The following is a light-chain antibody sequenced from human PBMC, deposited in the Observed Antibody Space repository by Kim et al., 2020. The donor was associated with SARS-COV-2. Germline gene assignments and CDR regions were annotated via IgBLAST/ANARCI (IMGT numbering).Light chain of an antibody. CDR1: KSMSIW. CDR2: KSS. Sequence: SVTIRDRVTIACRASKSMSIWLAWYQQKSGKAPKLLIDKSSSLQSGVPSRFSGSGSGTEFTLTISSLQPDDSATYYCQQYSSCSTFGQGTKVDIK. CDR3: QQYSSCST. V-gene: IGKV1-5*03. J-gene: IGKJ1*01.